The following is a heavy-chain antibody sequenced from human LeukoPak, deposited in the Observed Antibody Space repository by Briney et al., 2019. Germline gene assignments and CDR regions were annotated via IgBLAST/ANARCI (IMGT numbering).Heavy chain of an antibody. Sequence: GASVKVSCKASGFTFTSHDYNWVRQATGQGLEWMGWMNPNSGNTGYAQKFQGRVTMTRNTSISTAYMELSSLRSEDTAVYFCARGGNIAVVVAADGFDYWGQGTLVTVSS. CDR1: GFTFTSHD. V-gene: IGHV1-8*01. CDR3: ARGGNIAVVVAADGFDY. CDR2: MNPNSGNT. J-gene: IGHJ4*02. D-gene: IGHD2-15*01.